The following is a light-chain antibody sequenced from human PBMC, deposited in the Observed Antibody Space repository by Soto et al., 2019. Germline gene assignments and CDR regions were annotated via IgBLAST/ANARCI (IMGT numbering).Light chain of an antibody. CDR1: QSVSSHF. Sequence: EIVLSQSPCTLSLPPGERATLSCRASQSVSSHFLAWYQEKPGQAPTLLIYGASSRATGIPDRCSGSGSGTDFTLTISRLEPEDFAVYYCRQYGRSLGFAFGGGTKVDIK. J-gene: IGKJ4*01. V-gene: IGKV3-20*01. CDR3: RQYGRSLGFA. CDR2: GAS.